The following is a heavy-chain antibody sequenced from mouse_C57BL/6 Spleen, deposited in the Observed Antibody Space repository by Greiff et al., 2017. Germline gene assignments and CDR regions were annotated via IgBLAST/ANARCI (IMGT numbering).Heavy chain of an antibody. CDR2: IRSKSSNYAT. J-gene: IGHJ4*01. D-gene: IGHD1-1*01. CDR3: VRGGITTVVDYAMDY. Sequence: EVQRVESGGGLVQPKGSLKLSCAASGFTFNTYAMHWVRQAPGKGLEWVARIRSKSSNYATYYADSVKDRFTISRDDSQSMLYLQMNNLKTEDTAMYYCVRGGITTVVDYAMDYWGQGTSVTVSS. CDR1: GFTFNTYA. V-gene: IGHV10-3*01.